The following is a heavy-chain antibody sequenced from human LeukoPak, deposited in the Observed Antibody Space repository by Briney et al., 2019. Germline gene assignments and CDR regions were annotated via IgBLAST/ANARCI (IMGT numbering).Heavy chain of an antibody. J-gene: IGHJ5*02. D-gene: IGHD2-15*01. CDR1: GGSISSSSYY. CDR3: ARNTVVVAAYNWFDP. V-gene: IGHV4-39*01. Sequence: SETLSLTCTVSGGSISSSSYYWGWIRQPPGKGLEWIGSIYYSGSTYYNPSLKSRVTISVGTSKNQFSLKLSSVTAADTAVYYCARNTVVVAAYNWFDPWGQGTLVTVSS. CDR2: IYYSGST.